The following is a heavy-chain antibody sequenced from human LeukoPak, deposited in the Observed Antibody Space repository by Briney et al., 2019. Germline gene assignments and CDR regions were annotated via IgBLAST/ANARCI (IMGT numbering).Heavy chain of an antibody. CDR3: ARETASLSPEDIVVVPTATYFDY. CDR2: MNPNSGNT. CDR1: GYTFTSYD. D-gene: IGHD2-2*01. Sequence: ASVKVSCKASGYTFTSYDINWVRQATGQGLEWMGWMNPNSGNTGYAQKFQGRVTMTRNTSISTAYMELSSLRSEDTAMYYCARETASLSPEDIVVVPTATYFDYWGQGTLVTVSS. J-gene: IGHJ4*02. V-gene: IGHV1-8*01.